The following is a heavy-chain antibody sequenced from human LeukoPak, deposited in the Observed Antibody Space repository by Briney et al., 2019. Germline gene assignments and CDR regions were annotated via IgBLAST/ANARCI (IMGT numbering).Heavy chain of an antibody. V-gene: IGHV4-59*01. J-gene: IGHJ6*03. D-gene: IGHD5-12*01. CDR1: GGSISSYY. CDR2: IYYSGST. Sequence: SETLSLTCTVSGGSISSYYWSWIRQPPGKGLEWIGYIYYSGSTNYNPSLKSRVTISVDTPKNQFSLKLSSVTAADTAVYYCASVRSGYSGYDVHYYYYMDVWGKGTTVTVSS. CDR3: ASVRSGYSGYDVHYYYYMDV.